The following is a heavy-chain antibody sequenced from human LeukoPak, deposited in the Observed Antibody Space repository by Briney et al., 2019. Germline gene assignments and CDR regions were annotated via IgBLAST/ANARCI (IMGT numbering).Heavy chain of an antibody. CDR2: MNPNSGNT. D-gene: IGHD3-9*01. J-gene: IGHJ4*02. Sequence: ASVKVSCKASGYTFTSYDINWVRQATGQGLEWMGWMNPNSGNTGYAQKFRGRVTMTRNTSISTAYMELSSLRSEDTAVYYCARGYDILTGTDYWGQGTLVTVSS. V-gene: IGHV1-8*01. CDR3: ARGYDILTGTDY. CDR1: GYTFTSYD.